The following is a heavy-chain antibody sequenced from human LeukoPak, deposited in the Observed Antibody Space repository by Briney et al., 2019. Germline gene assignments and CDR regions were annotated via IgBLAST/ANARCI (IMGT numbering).Heavy chain of an antibody. V-gene: IGHV4-4*02. J-gene: IGHJ4*02. D-gene: IGHD6-19*01. CDR2: VYHSGST. CDR1: GDSINTNHW. Sequence: SGTLSLTCAVSGDSINTNHWWSWVRQPPGKGLEWIGEVYHSGSTNYNPSLKSRVTISVDKSKNLFSLKVSSVTAADTAVYYCARRPYSSGWSPLFDHWGQGTPVTVSS. CDR3: ARRPYSSGWSPLFDH.